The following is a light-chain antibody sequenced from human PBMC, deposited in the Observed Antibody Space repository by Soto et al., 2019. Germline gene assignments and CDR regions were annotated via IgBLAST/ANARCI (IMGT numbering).Light chain of an antibody. CDR1: QGITND. V-gene: IGKV1-6*01. J-gene: IGKJ1*01. CDR2: AAS. CDR3: LHDYSYPRT. Sequence: AIQMTQSPSTLPAFVGDRVTITCRACQGITNDLSWYQQKPGKAPKLLIYAASTLQSGVPSRFSGSGSGTDFTLTISSLQPEDFATYYCLHDYSYPRTFGQGTKVEIK.